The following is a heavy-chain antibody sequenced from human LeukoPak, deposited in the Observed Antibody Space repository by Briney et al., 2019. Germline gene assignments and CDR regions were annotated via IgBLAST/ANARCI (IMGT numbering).Heavy chain of an antibody. J-gene: IGHJ2*01. CDR3: AGPAGTYWYFDL. CDR2: IYTSGIT. Sequence: SETLSLTCTVSGGSISSYYWSWIRQPAGKGLEWIGRIYTSGITNYNPSLKSRVTMSVDTSKNQCTLKLSSVTAADTAVYYCAGPAGTYWYFDLWGRGTLVTVSS. D-gene: IGHD1-26*01. CDR1: GGSISSYY. V-gene: IGHV4-4*07.